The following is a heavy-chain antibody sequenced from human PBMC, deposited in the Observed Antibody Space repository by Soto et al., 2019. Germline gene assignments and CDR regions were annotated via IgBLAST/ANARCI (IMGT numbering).Heavy chain of an antibody. J-gene: IGHJ4*02. CDR1: GGTFSSYA. D-gene: IGHD1-26*01. V-gene: IGHV1-69*13. CDR3: AREWELLRSSLAY. CDR2: IIPIFGTA. Sequence: SVKVSCKASGGTFSSYAISWVRQAPGQGLEWMGGIIPIFGTANYAQKFQGRVTITADESTSTAYMELSSLRSEDTAVYYCAREWELLRSSLAYWGQGTLVTVSS.